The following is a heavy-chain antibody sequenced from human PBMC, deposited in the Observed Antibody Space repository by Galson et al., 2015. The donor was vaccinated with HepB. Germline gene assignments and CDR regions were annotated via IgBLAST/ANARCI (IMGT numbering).Heavy chain of an antibody. Sequence: LRLSCAASGFTFSSYGMHWVSQAPGKGLEWVAVIWYDGSNKYYADSVKGRFTISRDNSKNTLYLQMNSLRADDTAVYYCARDEKGDGYGALDYWGQGTLVTVSS. D-gene: IGHD5-24*01. J-gene: IGHJ4*02. CDR1: GFTFSSYG. CDR2: IWYDGSNK. CDR3: ARDEKGDGYGALDY. V-gene: IGHV3-33*01.